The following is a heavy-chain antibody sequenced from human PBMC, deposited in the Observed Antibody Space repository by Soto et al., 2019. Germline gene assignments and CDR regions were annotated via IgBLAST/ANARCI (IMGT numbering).Heavy chain of an antibody. CDR3: ARDSPYDCSSTSCPTSRKPYYYGMDV. V-gene: IGHV1-24*01. CDR2: FDPEDGET. CDR1: GYTLTELS. D-gene: IGHD2-2*01. J-gene: IGHJ6*02. Sequence: ASVKVSCKVSGYTLTELSMHWVRQAPGKGLEWMGGFDPEDGETNYAQKFQGRVTMTEDTSTNTAYMELSSLRSEDTAVYYCARDSPYDCSSTSCPTSRKPYYYGMDVWGQGTTVTVSS.